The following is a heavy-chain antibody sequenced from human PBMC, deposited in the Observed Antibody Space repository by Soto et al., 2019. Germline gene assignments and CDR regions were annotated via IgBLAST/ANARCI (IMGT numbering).Heavy chain of an antibody. CDR3: ATMGTPATGLYFFDY. V-gene: IGHV4-39*07. CDR1: GGSISSSTYY. CDR2: IFISGST. Sequence: SETLSLTCTVSGGSISSSTYYWGWMRQPPGKGLEWIGSIFISGSTYYNPSLKSRVTISVDTSKSQFSLNLSFVTAADTSVYYCATMGTPATGLYFFDYWGQGSLVTVSS. J-gene: IGHJ4*02. D-gene: IGHD2-15*01.